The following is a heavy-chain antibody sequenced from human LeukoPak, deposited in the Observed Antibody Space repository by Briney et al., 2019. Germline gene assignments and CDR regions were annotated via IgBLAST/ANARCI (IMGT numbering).Heavy chain of an antibody. D-gene: IGHD2-15*01. CDR3: ARTCSGGSCYGVWYFDL. CDR2: VSSSADST. Sequence: GGSLRLSCAASGFTFSNYVMSWVRQAPGKGLEWVSAVSSSADSTYYADSVKGRFTISRDNSENTLYLQMNSLRAEDTAVYYCARTCSGGSCYGVWYFDLWGRGTLVTVSS. CDR1: GFTFSNYV. J-gene: IGHJ2*01. V-gene: IGHV3-23*01.